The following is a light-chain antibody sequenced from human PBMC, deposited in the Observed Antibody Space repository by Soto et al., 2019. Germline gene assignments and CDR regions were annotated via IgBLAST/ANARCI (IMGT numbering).Light chain of an antibody. CDR3: TSYKRETALV. Sequence: QSVLTQPASVSGSPGQSITISCTGTSSDVGTYNYVSWYQHHPGKAPKLIIYEVSNRPSGVSNRFSGSKSGSTASLTISGLQPEDEADSPCTSYKRETALVFGTGTKVTV. V-gene: IGLV2-14*01. J-gene: IGLJ1*01. CDR2: EVS. CDR1: SSDVGTYNY.